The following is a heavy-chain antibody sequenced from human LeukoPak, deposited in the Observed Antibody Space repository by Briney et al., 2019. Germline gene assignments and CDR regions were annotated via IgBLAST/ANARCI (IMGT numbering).Heavy chain of an antibody. CDR2: IYYSGNT. Sequence: SETLSLTCTVSGGSISSSSYYWGWIRQPPGKGLEWIGSIYYSGNTFYNPSLKSRVTISVDTSKNQFSLKLSSVTAADTAVYYCARYGHYYYMDVWGKGTTVTVSS. CDR1: GGSISSSSYY. J-gene: IGHJ6*03. D-gene: IGHD1-1*01. CDR3: ARYGHYYYMDV. V-gene: IGHV4-39*07.